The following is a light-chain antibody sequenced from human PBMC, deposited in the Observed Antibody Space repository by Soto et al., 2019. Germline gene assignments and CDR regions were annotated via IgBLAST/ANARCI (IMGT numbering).Light chain of an antibody. CDR2: DAS. CDR1: QSVSNS. Sequence: EIVLTQSPATLSLSPGERATLSCRASQSVSNSLAWYQQNVGQAPRLLIYDASNRATGIPARFSGSGSGTDFTLTISSLEPDDFAVYYCHQRSNWPLTFGGGTKVELK. J-gene: IGKJ4*01. V-gene: IGKV3-11*01. CDR3: HQRSNWPLT.